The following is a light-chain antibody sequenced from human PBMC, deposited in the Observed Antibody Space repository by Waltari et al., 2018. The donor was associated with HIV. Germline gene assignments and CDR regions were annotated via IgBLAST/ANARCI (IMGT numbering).Light chain of an antibody. CDR3: QTWDTLTAWV. J-gene: IGLJ3*02. CDR1: TLGEKS. V-gene: IGLV3-1*01. Sequence: SYDLTKPPSVHVSRGQPASNPGSRDTLGEKSVSWYQQKPGQAPVLVIYHDNKRPSGIPARFSGFNSGNTATLTISGTQAMDEADFYCQTWDTLTAWVFGGGTKLTVL. CDR2: HDN.